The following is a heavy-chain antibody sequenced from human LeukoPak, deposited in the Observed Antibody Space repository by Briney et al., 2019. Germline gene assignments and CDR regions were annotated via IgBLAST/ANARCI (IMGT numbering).Heavy chain of an antibody. CDR3: ARGVDIVATIQDY. J-gene: IGHJ4*02. D-gene: IGHD5-12*01. CDR1: GFTFSSYA. V-gene: IGHV3-23*01. Sequence: PGGSLRLSCAASGFTFSSYAMSWVRQAPGKGLEWVSAISGSGGSTYYADSVKGRFTISGDNSKNTLYLQMNSLRAEDTAVYYCARGVDIVATIQDYWGQGTLVTVSS. CDR2: ISGSGGST.